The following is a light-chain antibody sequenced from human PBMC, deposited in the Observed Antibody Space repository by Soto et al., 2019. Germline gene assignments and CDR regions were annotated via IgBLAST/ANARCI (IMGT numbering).Light chain of an antibody. J-gene: IGLJ2*01. CDR1: NSNIGARYD. Sequence: QSVLTQPPSVSGAPGQRVTISCTGSNSNIGARYDVHWYQQLPGRVPKLLIYGISNRPSGVPDRFSGSKSGTSASLAITGLQAEDEADYYCQSYDSSLGGWGVFGGGTQLTVL. CDR3: QSYDSSLGGWGV. V-gene: IGLV1-40*01. CDR2: GIS.